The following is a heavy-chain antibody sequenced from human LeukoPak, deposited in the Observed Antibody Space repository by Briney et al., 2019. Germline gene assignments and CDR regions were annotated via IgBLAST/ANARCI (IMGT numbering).Heavy chain of an antibody. CDR1: GYNSASYW. V-gene: IGHV5-51*01. CDR2: IYPGDSDT. D-gene: IGHD1-26*01. J-gene: IGHJ6*03. CDR3: ARQEYSASYYFYYYMDV. Sequence: GESLQISCKGSGYNSASYWIGWVRPMPGKGLEWMGIIYPGDSDTRYSPSFQGQVTISADKSISTAYLQWGSLKASDSAIYYCARQEYSASYYFYYYMDVWGKGTTVTVSS.